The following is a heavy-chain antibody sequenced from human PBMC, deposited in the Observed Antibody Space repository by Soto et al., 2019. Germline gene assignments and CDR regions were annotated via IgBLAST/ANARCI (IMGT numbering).Heavy chain of an antibody. CDR2: IYYSGST. CDR3: ARLRVTTRWFDP. D-gene: IGHD1-1*01. J-gene: IGHJ5*02. CDR1: GGSISSGGYY. Sequence: SETLSLTCTVSGGSISSGGYYWSWIRQHPGKGLEWIGYIYYSGSTYYNPSLKSRVTISVDTSKNQVSLKLSSVTAADTAVYYCARLRVTTRWFDPWGQGTLVTVSS. V-gene: IGHV4-31*03.